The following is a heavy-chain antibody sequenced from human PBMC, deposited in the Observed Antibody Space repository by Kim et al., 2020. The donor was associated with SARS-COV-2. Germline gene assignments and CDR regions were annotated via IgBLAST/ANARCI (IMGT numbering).Heavy chain of an antibody. CDR1: GFTFSSYA. D-gene: IGHD3-3*01. V-gene: IGHV3-23*01. CDR3: AKDSSGSSSSGWIFGVVIIRGVFDY. Sequence: GGSLRLSCAASGFTFSSYAMSWVRQAPGKGLEWVSAISGSGGSTYYADSVKGRFTISRDNSKNTLYLQMNSLRAEDTAVYYCAKDSSGSSSSGWIFGVVIIRGVFDYWGQGTLVTVSS. J-gene: IGHJ4*02. CDR2: ISGSGGST.